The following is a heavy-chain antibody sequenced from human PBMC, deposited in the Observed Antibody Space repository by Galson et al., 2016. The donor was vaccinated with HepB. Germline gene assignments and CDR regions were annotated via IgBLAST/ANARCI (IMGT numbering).Heavy chain of an antibody. CDR2: VNQGGRT. CDR1: GGSISSYRW. Sequence: SETLSLTCAVSGGSISSYRWWSWVRQPPGKGLEWIGEVNQGGRTYYNPSLKNRVTMSLDTSKTQFSLNLSSVTAADTAVYYCARERADSPENYNGEEFDLWGQGTLVTVSS. J-gene: IGHJ5*02. D-gene: IGHD1-7*01. CDR3: ARERADSPENYNGEEFDL. V-gene: IGHV4-4*02.